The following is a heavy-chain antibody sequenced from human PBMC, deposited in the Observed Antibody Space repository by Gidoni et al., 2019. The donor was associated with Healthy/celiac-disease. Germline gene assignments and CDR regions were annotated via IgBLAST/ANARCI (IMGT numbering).Heavy chain of an antibody. J-gene: IGHJ4*02. Sequence: QVQLVESGGGVVQPGRSLRLSCAASGFTFSSYGMHWVRQAPGKGLEWVAVISDDGSNKYYADSVKGRFTISRDNSKNTLYLQMNSLRAEDTAVYYCAKDRADYGDYSDYWGQGTLVTVSS. D-gene: IGHD4-17*01. V-gene: IGHV3-30*18. CDR2: ISDDGSNK. CDR1: GFTFSSYG. CDR3: AKDRADYGDYSDY.